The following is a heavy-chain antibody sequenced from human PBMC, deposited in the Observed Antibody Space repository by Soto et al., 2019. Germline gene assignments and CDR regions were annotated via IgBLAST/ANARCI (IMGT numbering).Heavy chain of an antibody. CDR3: ARAYDFWGFDP. V-gene: IGHV4-4*02. CDR1: SGSISSSNW. CDR2: IYHSGST. J-gene: IGHJ5*02. Sequence: SGSISSSNWWSWVRQPPGKGLEWIGEIYHSGSTNYNPSLKSRVTISVDKSKNQFSLKLSSVTAADTAVYYCARAYDFWGFDPWGQGTLVTVSS. D-gene: IGHD3-3*01.